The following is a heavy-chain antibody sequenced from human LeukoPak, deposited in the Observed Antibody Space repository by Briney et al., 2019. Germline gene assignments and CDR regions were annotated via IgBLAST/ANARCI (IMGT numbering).Heavy chain of an antibody. CDR2: ISGSSTYI. J-gene: IGHJ4*02. D-gene: IGHD3-22*01. Sequence: GGSLRLSCAASGFTFSNYAMNWVRQAPGKGLEWVSSISGSSTYIYYADSVKGRFTISRDNAKNSLYLQINSLRAEDTAVYYCARRGYYDSSGYDYWGQGTLVTVSS. CDR3: ARRGYYDSSGYDY. V-gene: IGHV3-21*01. CDR1: GFTFSNYA.